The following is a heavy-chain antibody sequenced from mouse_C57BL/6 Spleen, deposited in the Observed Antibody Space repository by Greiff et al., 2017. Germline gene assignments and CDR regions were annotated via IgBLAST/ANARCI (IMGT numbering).Heavy chain of an antibody. CDR1: GYAFSSSW. CDR2: IYPGDGDT. Sequence: VQLQQSGPELVKPGASVKISCKASGYAFSSSWMNWVKQRPGKGLEWIGRIYPGDGDTNYNGKFKGKATLTADKSSSTAYMQLSSLTSEDSAVYFCARDYYALFDYWGQGTTLTVSS. V-gene: IGHV1-82*01. CDR3: ARDYYALFDY. D-gene: IGHD1-1*01. J-gene: IGHJ2*01.